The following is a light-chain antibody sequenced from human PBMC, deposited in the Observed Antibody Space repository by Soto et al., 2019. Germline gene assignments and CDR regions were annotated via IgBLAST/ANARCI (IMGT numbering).Light chain of an antibody. CDR3: CSYAGSPRFG. CDR2: DVS. CDR1: SSDVGRYNY. J-gene: IGLJ1*01. Sequence: QSVLTQPRSVSGSPGQSVTISCTGTSSDVGRYNYVSWYQHHPGTAPKVMIYDVSERPSGVPDRFSGSKSGNTASLTISGLQAEDEADYYCCSYAGSPRFGFGTGTKVTGL. V-gene: IGLV2-11*01.